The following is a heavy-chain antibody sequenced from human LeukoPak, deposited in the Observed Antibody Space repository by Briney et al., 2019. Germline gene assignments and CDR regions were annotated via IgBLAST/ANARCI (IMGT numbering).Heavy chain of an antibody. D-gene: IGHD5-18*01. Sequence: PSETLSLTCTVSGDSFSSNYWSWIRQPPGKGLEWIGYIYYSGSTNYNPSLKSRVTISVDTSKNQFSLKLSSVTAADTAVYYCARTDTAMVRDPEELYFDYWGQGTLVTVSS. CDR3: ARTDTAMVRDPEELYFDY. CDR2: IYYSGST. CDR1: GDSFSSNY. J-gene: IGHJ4*02. V-gene: IGHV4-59*01.